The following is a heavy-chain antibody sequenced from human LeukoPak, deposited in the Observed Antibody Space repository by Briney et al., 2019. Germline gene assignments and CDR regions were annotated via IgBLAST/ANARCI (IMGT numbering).Heavy chain of an antibody. CDR1: GFTFSSYA. CDR2: ISGSGGST. Sequence: GGSLRLSCAASGFTFSSYAMSWVRQAPGKGLEWVSAISGSGGSTYYVDSVKGRFTISRDNSKNTLYLQMNSLRAEDTAVYYCANQDSSGYYLSGYFDYWGQGTLVTVSS. CDR3: ANQDSSGYYLSGYFDY. D-gene: IGHD3-22*01. J-gene: IGHJ4*02. V-gene: IGHV3-23*01.